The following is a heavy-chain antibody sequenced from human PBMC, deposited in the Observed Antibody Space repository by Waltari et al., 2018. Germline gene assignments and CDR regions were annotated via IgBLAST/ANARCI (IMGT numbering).Heavy chain of an antibody. CDR1: GGSLSSHY. CDR2: IYYSGST. D-gene: IGHD6-19*01. V-gene: IGHV4-59*11. J-gene: IGHJ3*02. CDR3: AREPYSSGRRAFDI. Sequence: QVQLQESGPGLVKPSETLSLTCTVSGGSLSSHYWSWIRQPPGKGLEWIGYIYYSGSTNYNPSLKSRVTISVDTSKNQFSLKLSSVTAADTAVYYCAREPYSSGRRAFDIWGQGTMVTVSS.